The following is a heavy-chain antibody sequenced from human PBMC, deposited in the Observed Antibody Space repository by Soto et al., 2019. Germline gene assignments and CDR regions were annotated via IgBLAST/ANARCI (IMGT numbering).Heavy chain of an antibody. CDR1: GGTFSSYA. CDR2: IIPIFGTA. CDR3: ARPGTGNTGPNYYYGMDV. D-gene: IGHD6-13*01. V-gene: IGHV1-69*01. Sequence: QVQLVQSGAEVQKPGSSVKVSCKASGGTFSSYAISWVRQAPGQWLEWMVGIIPIFGTANYAQKFQGRVTITADESTSTAYMELSSLRSEDTAVYYCARPGTGNTGPNYYYGMDVWGQGTKVTVSS. J-gene: IGHJ6*02.